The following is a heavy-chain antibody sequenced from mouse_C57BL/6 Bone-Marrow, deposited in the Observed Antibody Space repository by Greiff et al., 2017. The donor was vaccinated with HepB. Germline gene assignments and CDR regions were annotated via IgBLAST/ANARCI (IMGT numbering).Heavy chain of an antibody. D-gene: IGHD2-9*01. CDR2: IRNKANNHAT. CDR1: GFTFSDAW. Sequence: EVHLVESGGGLVQPGGSMKLSCAASGFTFSDAWMDWVRQSPEKGLEWVAEIRNKANNHATYYAESVKGRFTISRDDSKSSVYLQMNSLRAEDTGIYYCTRGLLWLRHDYWGQGTTLTVSS. CDR3: TRGLLWLRHDY. J-gene: IGHJ2*01. V-gene: IGHV6-6*01.